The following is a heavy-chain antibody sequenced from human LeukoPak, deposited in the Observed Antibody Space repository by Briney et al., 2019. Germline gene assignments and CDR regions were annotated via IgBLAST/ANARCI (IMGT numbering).Heavy chain of an antibody. V-gene: IGHV1-2*06. J-gene: IGHJ4*02. CDR1: GYTFTGYY. CDR2: INPNSGGT. CDR3: ARDRYHGNYGSGSSVGY. D-gene: IGHD3-10*01. Sequence: ASVQVSCKASGYTFTGYYMHWVRQAPGQGLEWMGRINPNSGGTNYAQKFQGRVTMTRDTSISTAYMELSRLRSDDTAVYYCARDRYHGNYGSGSSVGYWGPGTLVTVSS.